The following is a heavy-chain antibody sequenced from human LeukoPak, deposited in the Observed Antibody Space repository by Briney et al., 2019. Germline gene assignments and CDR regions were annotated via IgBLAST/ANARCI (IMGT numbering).Heavy chain of an antibody. J-gene: IGHJ4*02. CDR3: ARDSGQDLSYFDY. CDR2: IIPIFGTA. CDR1: GGTFSSYA. V-gene: IGHV1-69*05. D-gene: IGHD3-10*01. Sequence: SVKVSCKASGGTFSSYAISWVRRAPGQGLEWMGGIIPIFGTANYAQKFQGRVTITTDESTSTAYMELSSLRSEDTAVYYCARDSGQDLSYFDYWGQGTLVTVSS.